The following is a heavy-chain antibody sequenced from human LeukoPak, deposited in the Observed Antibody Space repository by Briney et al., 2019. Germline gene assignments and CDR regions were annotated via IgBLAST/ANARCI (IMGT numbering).Heavy chain of an antibody. J-gene: IGHJ4*02. CDR1: GFTFSSYS. D-gene: IGHD3-10*01. CDR3: ARSGLKVPRSHFDF. CDR2: ITASGTAM. V-gene: IGHV3-48*01. Sequence: QTGGSLRLSCAASGFTFSSYSMNWVRQAPGKGLEWVSHITASGTAMFYADSVRGRFTISRDNSKNTLYLQMNSLRAEDTAIYYCARSGLKVPRSHFDFWGQGTLVTVSS.